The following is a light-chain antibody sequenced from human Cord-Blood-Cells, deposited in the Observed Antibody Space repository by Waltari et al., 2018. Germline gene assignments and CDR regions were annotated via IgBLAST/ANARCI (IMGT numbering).Light chain of an antibody. CDR2: GKN. J-gene: IGLJ2*01. CDR3: NSRDSSGNHVV. Sequence: SSELTQDPAVSVALGQTVRITCHGDSLRSYYARWYQQKPGPAPVLVIYGKNNRPSGIPDRFSGSSSGNTASLTITGAQAEEEADYYCNSRDSSGNHVVFGGGTKLTVL. V-gene: IGLV3-19*01. CDR1: SLRSYY.